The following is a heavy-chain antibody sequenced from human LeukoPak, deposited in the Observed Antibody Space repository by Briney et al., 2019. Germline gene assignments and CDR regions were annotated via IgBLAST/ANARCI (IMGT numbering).Heavy chain of an antibody. D-gene: IGHD6-19*01. J-gene: IGHJ4*02. CDR1: GFSVSTSG. Sequence: GGSLRLSCSVSGFSVSTSGMSWVRQAQGKGLQTISAISVDGESAYYADSVKGRFTISRDNSKNTLYLQMNSLRVKDTAVYYCAQGYSSGWYPHWGQGSLVSVSS. CDR3: AQGYSSGWYPH. V-gene: IGHV3-23*01. CDR2: ISVDGESA.